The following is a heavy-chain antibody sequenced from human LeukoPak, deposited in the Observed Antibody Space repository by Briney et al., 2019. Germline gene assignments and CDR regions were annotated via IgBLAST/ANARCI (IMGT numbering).Heavy chain of an antibody. D-gene: IGHD6-13*01. J-gene: IGHJ5*02. CDR1: GGTFSSYA. CDR3: AREAYSSSWSGIDWFDP. Sequence: SVKVSCKASGGTFSSYAISWVRQAPGQGLEWMGGIIPIFGTANYAQKFQGRVTITADESTSTAYMELSSLRSEDTAVYYCAREAYSSSWSGIDWFDPWGQGTLVTVSS. V-gene: IGHV1-69*13. CDR2: IIPIFGTA.